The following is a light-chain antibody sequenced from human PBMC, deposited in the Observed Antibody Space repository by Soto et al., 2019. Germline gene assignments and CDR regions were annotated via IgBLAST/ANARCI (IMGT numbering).Light chain of an antibody. J-gene: IGLJ1*01. Sequence: QSLLTQPRSVSGSPGRSVTISCTGTSSDVGGHNYVSWYQQHPGKAPKLMISDVSRRPSGVPDRFSGSKSGNTASLTISGLQAEDEADYYCCSYAGGYSYVFGTGTKVTVL. CDR3: CSYAGGYSYV. CDR1: SSDVGGHNY. CDR2: DVS. V-gene: IGLV2-11*01.